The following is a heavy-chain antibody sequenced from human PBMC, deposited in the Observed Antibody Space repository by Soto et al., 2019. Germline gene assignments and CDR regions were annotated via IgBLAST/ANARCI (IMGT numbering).Heavy chain of an antibody. D-gene: IGHD2-21*02. Sequence: QVQLVQSGAEVKKPGSSVKVSCKASGGTFSSYAISWVRQAPGQGLEWMGGIIPIFGTANYAQKFQGRVTITADKSTSTAYMELSSLRSEDTAVYYCARVRVRYCGGDCQGNYFDYWGQGTLVTVSS. V-gene: IGHV1-69*06. CDR2: IIPIFGTA. CDR1: GGTFSSYA. J-gene: IGHJ4*02. CDR3: ARVRVRYCGGDCQGNYFDY.